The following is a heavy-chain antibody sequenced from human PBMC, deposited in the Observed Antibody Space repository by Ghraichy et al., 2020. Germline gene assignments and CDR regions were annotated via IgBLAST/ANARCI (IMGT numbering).Heavy chain of an antibody. CDR1: GFTFSSYW. D-gene: IGHD2-15*01. CDR3: ARWDIVVVVAATNSVGMDV. Sequence: LSLTCAASGFTFSSYWMHWVRQAPGKGLVWVSRINSDGSSTSYADSVKGRFTISRDNAKNTLYLQMNSLRAEDTAVYYCARWDIVVVVAATNSVGMDVWGQGTTVTVSS. V-gene: IGHV3-74*01. J-gene: IGHJ6*02. CDR2: INSDGSST.